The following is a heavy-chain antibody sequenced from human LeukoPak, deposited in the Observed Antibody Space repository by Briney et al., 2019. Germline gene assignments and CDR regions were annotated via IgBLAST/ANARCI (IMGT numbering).Heavy chain of an antibody. CDR1: GFTFSSYG. J-gene: IGHJ4*02. Sequence: GGSLRLSCAASGFTFSSYGMHWVRQASGKGLEWVAVISYDGSNKYYTDSVKGRFTISRDNSRNTLYLQMNSLRAEDTAVYYCAKDRVLYDILTGYYDYWGQGTLVTVSS. V-gene: IGHV3-30*18. CDR2: ISYDGSNK. CDR3: AKDRVLYDILTGYYDY. D-gene: IGHD3-9*01.